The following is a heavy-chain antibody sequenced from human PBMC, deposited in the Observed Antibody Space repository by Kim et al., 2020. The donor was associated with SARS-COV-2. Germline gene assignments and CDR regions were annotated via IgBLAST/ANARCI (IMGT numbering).Heavy chain of an antibody. CDR3: AKPATSGGSPYYFDY. V-gene: IGHV3-23*01. J-gene: IGHJ4*02. Sequence: GGSLRLSCAASGFTFTSYSMNWVRQAPGMGLERVSAISGSGGTTYYADSVKGRFTISRDNSKNTLYLQMDSLSAEDTAVYYCAKPATSGGSPYYFDYWGQGTLVTVSS. CDR2: ISGSGGTT. CDR1: GFTFTSYS. D-gene: IGHD2-15*01.